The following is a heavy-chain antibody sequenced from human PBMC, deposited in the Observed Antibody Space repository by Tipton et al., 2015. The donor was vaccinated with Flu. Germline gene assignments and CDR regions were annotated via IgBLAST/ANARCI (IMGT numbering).Heavy chain of an antibody. J-gene: IGHJ5*02. CDR3: ARTTGYYDSSGYRP. Sequence: LRLSCTVSGGSISSGSYYWSWIRQPAGKGLEWIGRIYTSGSTNYNPSLKSRVTISVDTSKNQFSLKLSSVTAADTAVYYCARTTGYYDSSGYRPWGQGTLVTVSS. V-gene: IGHV4-61*02. D-gene: IGHD3-22*01. CDR2: IYTSGST. CDR1: GGSISSGSYY.